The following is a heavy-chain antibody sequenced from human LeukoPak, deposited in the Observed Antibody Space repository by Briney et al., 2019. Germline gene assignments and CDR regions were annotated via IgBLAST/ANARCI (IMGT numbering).Heavy chain of an antibody. Sequence: QPGGSLRLSCAASGFTFSRYWMHWVRQAPGKGLMWVSRISPDGSTTLYADSVKGRFTISRDNSKNTLYLQMNSLRAEDTAVYYCARGRSGSYYNAQDYWGQGTLVTVSS. V-gene: IGHV3-74*03. CDR1: GFTFSRYW. J-gene: IGHJ4*02. CDR2: ISPDGSTT. CDR3: ARGRSGSYYNAQDY. D-gene: IGHD3-10*01.